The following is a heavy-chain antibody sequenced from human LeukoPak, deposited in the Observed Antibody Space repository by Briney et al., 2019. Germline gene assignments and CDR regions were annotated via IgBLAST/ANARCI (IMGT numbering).Heavy chain of an antibody. D-gene: IGHD1-26*01. CDR3: AKDIGARGYYFDY. CDR1: GFTFDDYA. Sequence: PGGSLRLSCAASGFTFDDYAMHWVRHAPGKGLEWVSGISWNSGSIGYADSVKGRFTISRDNAKNSLYLQMNSLRAEDTTLYYCAKDIGARGYYFDYWGQGTLVTVSS. V-gene: IGHV3-9*01. CDR2: ISWNSGSI. J-gene: IGHJ4*02.